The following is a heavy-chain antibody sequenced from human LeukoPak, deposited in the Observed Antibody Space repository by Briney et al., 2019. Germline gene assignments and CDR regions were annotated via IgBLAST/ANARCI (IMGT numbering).Heavy chain of an antibody. Sequence: GGSLRLSCAASGFTFSSYGIHWVRQAPGKGLEWVAFIRYDGSNKYYADSVKGRFTISRDNSKNTLYLQMNSLRAEDTAVYYCAKGQYGSGSYYKGVLDYWGQGTLVTVSS. CDR1: GFTFSSYG. CDR3: AKGQYGSGSYYKGVLDY. D-gene: IGHD3-10*01. V-gene: IGHV3-30*02. J-gene: IGHJ4*02. CDR2: IRYDGSNK.